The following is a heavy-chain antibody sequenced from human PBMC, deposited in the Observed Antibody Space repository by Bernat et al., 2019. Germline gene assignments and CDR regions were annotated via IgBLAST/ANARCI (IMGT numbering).Heavy chain of an antibody. CDR2: ISYDGSNK. D-gene: IGHD6-6*01. V-gene: IGHV3-30-3*01. J-gene: IGHJ6*03. CDR3: ASGKQYSSSNYYYYYYMDV. CDR1: GFTFSSYA. Sequence: QVQLVESGGGVVQPGRSLRLSCAASGFTFSSYAMHWVRQAPGKGLEWVAVISYDGSNKYYADSVKGRFTISRDNSKNTLYLQMNSLRAEDTAVYYCASGKQYSSSNYYYYYYMDVWGKGTTVTVSS.